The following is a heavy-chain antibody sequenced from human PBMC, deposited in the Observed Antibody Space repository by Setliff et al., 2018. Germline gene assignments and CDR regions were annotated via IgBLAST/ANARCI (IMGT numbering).Heavy chain of an antibody. CDR1: GFTFSNAW. V-gene: IGHV3-15*01. D-gene: IGHD6-19*01. CDR3: TTSPISSGWHSNFDYNMDV. Sequence: AGGSLRLSCAASGFTFSNAWMSWVRQAPGKGLEWVGRIKSKTDGGTTDYAAPVKGRFTISRDDSKNTLYLQMNSLKTEDTAVYYCTTSPISSGWHSNFDYNMDVWGQGTTVTVSS. J-gene: IGHJ6*02. CDR2: IKSKTDGGTT.